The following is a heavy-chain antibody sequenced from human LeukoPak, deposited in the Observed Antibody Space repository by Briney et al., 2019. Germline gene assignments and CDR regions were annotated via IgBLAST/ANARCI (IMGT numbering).Heavy chain of an antibody. V-gene: IGHV3-30*02. D-gene: IGHD6-13*01. J-gene: IGHJ3*02. CDR3: AKSRGYSSSWDDVFDI. Sequence: GGSLRLSCAASGFTFSSYGMHWVRQAPGKGLEWVAFIRYDGTKKYYADSVRGRFTISRDTSKNTLYLQVNSLRADDTAVYYCAKSRGYSSSWDDVFDIWGQGTMVIVSS. CDR2: IRYDGTKK. CDR1: GFTFSSYG.